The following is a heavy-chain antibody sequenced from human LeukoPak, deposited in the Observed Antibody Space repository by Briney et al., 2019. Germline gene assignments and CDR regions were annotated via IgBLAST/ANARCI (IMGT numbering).Heavy chain of an antibody. V-gene: IGHV4-39*07. CDR1: GGSISSSSYY. J-gene: IGHJ6*02. Sequence: PSETLSLTCTVSGGSISSSSYYWGWIRQPPGKGLEWIGSIYYSGSTNYNPSLKSRVTISVDTSKNQFSLKLSSVTAADTAVYYCARDRVPKYAVVTPSYYYGMDVWGQGTTVTVSS. D-gene: IGHD4-23*01. CDR3: ARDRVPKYAVVTPSYYYGMDV. CDR2: IYYSGST.